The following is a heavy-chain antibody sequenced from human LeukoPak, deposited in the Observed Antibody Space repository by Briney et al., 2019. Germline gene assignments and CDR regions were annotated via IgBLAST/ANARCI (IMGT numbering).Heavy chain of an antibody. CDR1: GFTFSGYE. J-gene: IGHJ4*02. D-gene: IGHD3-10*01. Sequence: PGGSLRLSCAASGFTFSGYEMNWVRQAPGKGLEWVSYISSSGSTIYYADSVKGRFTISRDNAKNSLYLQMNSLRAEDTAVYYCARGTYYYGSGSVDYWGQGTLVTVSS. V-gene: IGHV3-48*03. CDR2: ISSSGSTI. CDR3: ARGTYYYGSGSVDY.